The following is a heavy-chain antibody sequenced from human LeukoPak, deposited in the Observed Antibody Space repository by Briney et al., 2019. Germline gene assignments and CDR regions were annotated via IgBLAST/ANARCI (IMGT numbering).Heavy chain of an antibody. Sequence: SVTVSCKASGFTFTSSAMQWVRQPRGQRLEWIGWIVVGSGNTNYAQKFQERVTITRDMSTSTAYMELSSLRSEDTAVYYCAAADITMVRGVIIYDAFDIWGQGTMVTVSS. CDR3: AAADITMVRGVIIYDAFDI. V-gene: IGHV1-58*02. D-gene: IGHD3-10*01. CDR1: GFTFTSSA. CDR2: IVVGSGNT. J-gene: IGHJ3*02.